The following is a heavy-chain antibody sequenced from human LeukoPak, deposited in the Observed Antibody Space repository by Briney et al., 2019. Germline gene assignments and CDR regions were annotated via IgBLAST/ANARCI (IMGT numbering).Heavy chain of an antibody. D-gene: IGHD3-9*01. CDR3: TTDGILTGSPWDDY. Sequence: PGGSLRLSCAASGFTFSNAWMSWVRQAPGKGLEWVGRIKSKTDGGTTDYAAPVKGRFTISRDDSKNTLYLQMNSLKTEDTAVYYCTTDGILTGSPWDDYWGQGTLVTVSS. CDR2: IKSKTDGGTT. J-gene: IGHJ4*02. V-gene: IGHV3-15*01. CDR1: GFTFSNAW.